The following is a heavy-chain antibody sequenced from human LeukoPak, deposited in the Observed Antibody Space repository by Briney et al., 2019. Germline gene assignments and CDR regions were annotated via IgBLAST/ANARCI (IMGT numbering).Heavy chain of an antibody. CDR1: GFTVSSNY. V-gene: IGHV3-53*01. D-gene: IGHD5-18*01. J-gene: IGHJ6*02. Sequence: PGGSLRLSCAASGFTVSSNYMGWVRQAPGKGLEWVSVIYSGGSTYYADSVKGRFTISRDNSKNTLYLQMNSLRAEDTAVYYCHTAMVTIYGMDVWGQGTTVTVSS. CDR2: IYSGGST. CDR3: HTAMVTIYGMDV.